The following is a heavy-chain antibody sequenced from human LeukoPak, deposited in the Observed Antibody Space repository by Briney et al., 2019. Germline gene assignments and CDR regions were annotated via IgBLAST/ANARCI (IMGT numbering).Heavy chain of an antibody. V-gene: IGHV1-69*06. CDR1: GGTFSSYA. CDR2: IIPIFGTA. J-gene: IGHJ6*04. Sequence: GSSVKVSCKASGGTFSSYAISWVRQAPGQGLEWMGGIIPIFGTANYAQKFQGRVTITADKSTSTAYMELSSLRSEDTAVYYCARPYYHILTGYYPIYYGMDVWGKGTTVTVSS. CDR3: ARPYYHILTGYYPIYYGMDV. D-gene: IGHD3-9*01.